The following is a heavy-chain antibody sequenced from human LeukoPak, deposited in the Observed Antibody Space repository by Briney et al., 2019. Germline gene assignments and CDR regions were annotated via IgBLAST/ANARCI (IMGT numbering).Heavy chain of an antibody. D-gene: IGHD3-10*01. Sequence: GGSLRLSCADSGFTFSTYWMTWVRQAPGKGLEWVANIKEDGSEKYYVDSVKGRFTISRDNTKNSVYLQMNSLRVEDTAVYYCGRHYGSGNYDQIGDYWGQGTLVTVYS. CDR3: GRHYGSGNYDQIGDY. V-gene: IGHV3-7*01. CDR2: IKEDGSEK. J-gene: IGHJ4*02. CDR1: GFTFSTYW.